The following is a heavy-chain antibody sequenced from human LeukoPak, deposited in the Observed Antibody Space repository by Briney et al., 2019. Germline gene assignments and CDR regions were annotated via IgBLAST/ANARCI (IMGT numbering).Heavy chain of an antibody. CDR1: GVTFSSYG. V-gene: IGHV3-21*01. CDR2: ISGSSRHK. Sequence: GGSLRLSCAASGVTFSSYGMHWVRQAPGKGLEWVSSISGSSRHKYYADSVKGRFTISRDNAKNSLYLQMSSLSAEDTAVYYCARTANFAAGYYIDYWGQGTLVTVSS. J-gene: IGHJ4*02. CDR3: ARTANFAAGYYIDY. D-gene: IGHD6-13*01.